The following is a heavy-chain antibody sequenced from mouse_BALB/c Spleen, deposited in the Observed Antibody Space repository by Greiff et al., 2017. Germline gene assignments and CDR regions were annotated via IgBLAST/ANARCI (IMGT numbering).Heavy chain of an antibody. J-gene: IGHJ2*01. CDR1: GYTFTDYN. CDR2: INPNNGGT. D-gene: IGHD1-1*01. V-gene: IGHV1-18*01. Sequence: VHVKQSGPELVKPGASVKIPCKASGYTFTDYNMDWVKQSHGKSLEWIGDINPNNGGTIYNQKFKGKATLTVDKSSSTAYMELRSLTSEDTAVYYCARNLYYYGSSSYYFDYWGQGTTLTVSS. CDR3: ARNLYYYGSSSYYFDY.